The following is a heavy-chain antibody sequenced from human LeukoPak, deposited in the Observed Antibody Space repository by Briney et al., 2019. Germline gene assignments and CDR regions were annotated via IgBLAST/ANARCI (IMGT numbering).Heavy chain of an antibody. Sequence: PSETLSLTCTVSGGSISSYYWSWIRQPPGKGLEWIGYIYYSGSTYYNPSLKSRVTISVDTSKNQFSLKLSSVTAADTAVYYCASTPSGVTTNFYFDYWGQGTLVTVSS. CDR3: ASTPSGVTTNFYFDY. CDR1: GGSISSYY. D-gene: IGHD4-11*01. J-gene: IGHJ4*02. CDR2: IYYSGST. V-gene: IGHV4-59*12.